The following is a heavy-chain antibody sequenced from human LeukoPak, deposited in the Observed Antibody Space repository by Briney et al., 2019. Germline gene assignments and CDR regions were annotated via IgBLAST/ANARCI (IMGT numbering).Heavy chain of an antibody. J-gene: IGHJ5*02. CDR3: ARDGAVTGSYNWFDL. V-gene: IGHV1-2*02. CDR2: INPDTGAT. Sequence: GASVKVSCKASGYTFTGYYMHWVRQAPGQGLEWMGWINPDTGATRWQQKFQGRVTMTRDASISMAYMEVSSLRFDDTAVYYCARDGAVTGSYNWFDLWGQGTLVTVSS. D-gene: IGHD6-19*01. CDR1: GYTFTGYY.